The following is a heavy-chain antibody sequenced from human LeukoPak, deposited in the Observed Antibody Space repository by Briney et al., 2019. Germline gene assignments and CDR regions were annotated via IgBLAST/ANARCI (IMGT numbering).Heavy chain of an antibody. CDR3: ATYSSSWYCFDY. D-gene: IGHD6-13*01. V-gene: IGHV3-23*01. J-gene: IGHJ4*02. Sequence: GGSLRLSCAASGFTISNYWMSWVRQAPGKGLEWVSAISGSGGSTYYADSVKGRFTISRDNSKNTLYLQMNSLRAEDTAVYYCATYSSSWYCFDYWGQGTLVTVSS. CDR2: ISGSGGST. CDR1: GFTISNYW.